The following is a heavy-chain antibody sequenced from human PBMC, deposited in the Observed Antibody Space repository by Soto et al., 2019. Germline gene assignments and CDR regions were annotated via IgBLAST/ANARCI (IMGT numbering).Heavy chain of an antibody. CDR1: GFTFSSYG. V-gene: IGHV3-30*18. CDR3: AKVPLSGQWLVLGH. J-gene: IGHJ4*02. Sequence: QVQLVESGGGVVQPGRSLRLSCAASGFTFSSYGMHWVRQAPGKGLEWVAVISYDGSNKYYADSVKGRFTISRDNSKNTLYLQMNSLRAEDTAVYYCAKVPLSGQWLVLGHWGQGTLVTVSS. CDR2: ISYDGSNK. D-gene: IGHD6-19*01.